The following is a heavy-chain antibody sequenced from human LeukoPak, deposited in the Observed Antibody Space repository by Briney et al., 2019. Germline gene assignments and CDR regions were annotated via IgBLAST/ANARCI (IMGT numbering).Heavy chain of an antibody. Sequence: GGSLRLSCAASGFTFSSYAMSWVRQAQGKGLEWVSAISGSGGSTYYADSVKGRFTISRDNSKNTLYLQMNSLRAEDTAVYYCAKDRDYYGSGSYWVYWGQGTLVTVSS. CDR3: AKDRDYYGSGSYWVY. J-gene: IGHJ4*02. CDR2: ISGSGGST. V-gene: IGHV3-23*01. CDR1: GFTFSSYA. D-gene: IGHD3-10*01.